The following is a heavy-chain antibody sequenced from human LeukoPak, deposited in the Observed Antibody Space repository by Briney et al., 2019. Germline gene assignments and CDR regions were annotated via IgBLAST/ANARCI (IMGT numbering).Heavy chain of an antibody. CDR3: ARDRDLYCSGGSCYPGYFDY. CDR1: GYTFTSYY. CDR2: INPSGGST. V-gene: IGHV1-46*01. Sequence: ASVKVSCKASGYTFTSYYMHWVRQAPGQGLEWMGIINPSGGSTSYAQKFQGRVTMTRDTSTSTVYTELSSLRSEDTAVYYCARDRDLYCSGGSCYPGYFDYWGQGTLVTVSS. J-gene: IGHJ4*02. D-gene: IGHD2-15*01.